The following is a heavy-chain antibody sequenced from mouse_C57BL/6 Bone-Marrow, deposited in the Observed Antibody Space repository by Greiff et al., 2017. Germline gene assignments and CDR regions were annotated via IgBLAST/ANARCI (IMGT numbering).Heavy chain of an antibody. V-gene: IGHV1-69*01. J-gene: IGHJ4*01. Sequence: QVQLQQSGAELVMPGASVKLSCKASGYTFTSYWMHWVKQRPGQGLEWIGEIDPSDSYTNYNQKFKGKSTLTVDKSSSTAYMQLSSLTSEDSAVYYCARSRYYGSSSYAMDYWGQGTSVTVSS. CDR2: IDPSDSYT. CDR3: ARSRYYGSSSYAMDY. D-gene: IGHD1-1*01. CDR1: GYTFTSYW.